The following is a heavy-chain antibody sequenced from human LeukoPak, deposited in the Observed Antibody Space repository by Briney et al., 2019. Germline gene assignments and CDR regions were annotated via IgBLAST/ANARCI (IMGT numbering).Heavy chain of an antibody. D-gene: IGHD3-10*01. CDR2: IWYEGSNK. Sequence: PGGSLRLSCAASGFTFSSYGRHWVRQAPGKGLEWVAVIWYEGSNKYYADSVKGRFTISRDNSKNTLYLQMNSLRAEDTAVYYCARRDYYGSGRDYTYYGMDVWGQGTTVTVSS. V-gene: IGHV3-33*01. J-gene: IGHJ6*02. CDR3: ARRDYYGSGRDYTYYGMDV. CDR1: GFTFSSYG.